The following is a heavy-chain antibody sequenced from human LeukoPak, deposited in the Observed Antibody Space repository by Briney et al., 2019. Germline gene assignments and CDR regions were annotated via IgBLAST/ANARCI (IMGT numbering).Heavy chain of an antibody. CDR1: GYTFTAYA. Sequence: AAVKVCCKASGYTFTAYAMIWVRQAPAQGLEWVGWINTNRENPPYAQRITGRFVSSLDISVRTAYLQISSLKAEDTAVYYCASDDYSSSNYMDVWGRGTTATVSS. CDR3: ASDDYSSSNYMDV. J-gene: IGHJ6*03. CDR2: INTNRENP. V-gene: IGHV7-4-1*02. D-gene: IGHD6-6*01.